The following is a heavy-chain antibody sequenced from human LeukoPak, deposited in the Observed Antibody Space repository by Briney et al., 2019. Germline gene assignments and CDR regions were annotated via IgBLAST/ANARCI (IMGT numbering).Heavy chain of an antibody. Sequence: GGSLRLSCAASGFTFSSYDMTWVRQAPGTGLEWVSSIRPSGDNTYYGDSVKGRLTISRDNSKNTVFLQVNSLRAEDTAVYYCARDLPFDCWGQGTLVTVSS. CDR1: GFTFSSYD. CDR3: ARDLPFDC. J-gene: IGHJ4*02. V-gene: IGHV3-23*01. CDR2: IRPSGDNT.